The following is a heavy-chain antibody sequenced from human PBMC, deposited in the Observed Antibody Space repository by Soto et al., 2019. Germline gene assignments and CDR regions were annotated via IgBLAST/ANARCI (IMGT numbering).Heavy chain of an antibody. CDR3: AAYCTTTSCFRGFDI. CDR1: GGSISSYY. V-gene: IGHV4-59*08. CDR2: VYYTGST. D-gene: IGHD2-2*01. Sequence: SETLSLTCTVSGGSISSYYWRWIRQPQGEALEWIGYVYYTGSTNYNPFFKSRVTISLDTSKNQFSLRLSSVTAADTAVYYCAAYCTTTSCFRGFDIWGQGTTVTVSS. J-gene: IGHJ3*02.